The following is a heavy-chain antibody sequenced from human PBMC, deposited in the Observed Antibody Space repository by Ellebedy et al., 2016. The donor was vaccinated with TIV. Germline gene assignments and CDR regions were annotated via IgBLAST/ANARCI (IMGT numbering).Heavy chain of an antibody. V-gene: IGHV3-23*01. D-gene: IGHD3-9*01. Sequence: GESLKISCAASGFTFSPYAMAWVRQAPGKGLEWVSGIVGSGAEKYADSVKGRFTISRDNAKNSLYLQMNSLRADDTAVYYCATDRGYFTFDYWGQGSLITVSS. CDR1: GFTFSPYA. J-gene: IGHJ4*02. CDR2: IVGSGA. CDR3: ATDRGYFTFDY.